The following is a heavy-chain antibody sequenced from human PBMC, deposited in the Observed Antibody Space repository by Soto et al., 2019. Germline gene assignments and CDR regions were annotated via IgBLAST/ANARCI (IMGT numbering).Heavy chain of an antibody. D-gene: IGHD6-13*01. Sequence: PGESLKISCKGSGYSFTNYWIGWVRQMPGKGLEWMGIIYPGDSDTRYSPSFQGQVTISADKSISTAYLQWSSLKASDTATYYCARPSSSWHYYYGMDVWGQGTTVTVS. CDR3: ARPSSSWHYYYGMDV. CDR2: IYPGDSDT. J-gene: IGHJ6*02. CDR1: GYSFTNYW. V-gene: IGHV5-51*01.